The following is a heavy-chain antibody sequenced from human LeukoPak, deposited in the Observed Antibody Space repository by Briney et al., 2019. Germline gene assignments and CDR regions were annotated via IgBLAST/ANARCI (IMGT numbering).Heavy chain of an antibody. Sequence: GGSLRLSRTVSGFTLSSYEMSWIRQAPGKGLEWVSSVDYSADSTHYADSVMGRFTISRDNSKNTLYLQLNSLSAEDTAVYYCARDRVAVAGTFDYWGQGTLVTVSS. CDR3: ARDRVAVAGTFDY. D-gene: IGHD6-19*01. CDR2: VDYSADST. J-gene: IGHJ4*02. CDR1: GFTLSSYE. V-gene: IGHV3-23*01.